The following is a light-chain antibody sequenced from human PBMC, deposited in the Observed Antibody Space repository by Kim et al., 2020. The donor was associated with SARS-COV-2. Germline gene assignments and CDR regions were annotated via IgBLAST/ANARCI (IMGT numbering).Light chain of an antibody. J-gene: IGKJ1*01. CDR3: QQYGAAPWT. Sequence: SPGERVTRYCRASQSVSNNCLAWYQQKPGQPPRLLIYGASTRATGTPDRFTGSGSVTDFTLTISGLEPEDFALYSCQQYGAAPWTFGQGTKVDIK. CDR1: QSVSNNC. V-gene: IGKV3-20*01. CDR2: GAS.